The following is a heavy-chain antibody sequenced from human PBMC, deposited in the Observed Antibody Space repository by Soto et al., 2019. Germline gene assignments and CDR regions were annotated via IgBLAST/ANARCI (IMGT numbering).Heavy chain of an antibody. D-gene: IGHD4-17*01. CDR2: INPNSGGT. CDR1: GYTFTGYY. V-gene: IGHV1-2*04. Sequence: QVQLVQSGAEVKKPGASVKVSCKASGYTFTGYYMHWVRQAPGQGLEWMGWINPNSGGTNYAQKFQGWVNMSRDTSISTAYMELSRLRSDDTAVYYCARDRSSTYGYYFDYWGQGTLVTVSS. CDR3: ARDRSSTYGYYFDY. J-gene: IGHJ4*02.